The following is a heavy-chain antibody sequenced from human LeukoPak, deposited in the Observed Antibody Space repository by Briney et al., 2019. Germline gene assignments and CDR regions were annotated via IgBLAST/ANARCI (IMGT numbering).Heavy chain of an antibody. CDR3: ARDVGTSGWYPFDY. D-gene: IGHD6-19*01. CDR1: GDCVSSNNGA. V-gene: IGHV6-1*01. J-gene: IGHJ4*02. Sequence: SQTLSLTCAISGDCVSSNNGAWNWIRQSPSRGLEWLGRTYYRSKWYDDYAGSVKGRISISPDTSKNQFALQLYSVTPEDTAVYYCARDVGTSGWYPFDYWGQGTLVTVPT. CDR2: TYYRSKWYD.